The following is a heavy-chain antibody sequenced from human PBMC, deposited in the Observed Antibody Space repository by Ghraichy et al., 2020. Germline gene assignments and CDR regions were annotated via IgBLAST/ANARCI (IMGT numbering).Heavy chain of an antibody. Sequence: SETLSLTCAASGGSFSGYYWGWVRQPPGQGLKWIGEVNHSGSSNYHPSLKGRVTISLHTSKAQFSLTLNSVTAADTGVYYCTRARGWELLVDYWGHGTSVTVSS. V-gene: IGHV4-34*01. CDR1: GGSFSGYY. CDR2: VNHSGSS. CDR3: TRARGWELLVDY. J-gene: IGHJ4*01. D-gene: IGHD1-26*01.